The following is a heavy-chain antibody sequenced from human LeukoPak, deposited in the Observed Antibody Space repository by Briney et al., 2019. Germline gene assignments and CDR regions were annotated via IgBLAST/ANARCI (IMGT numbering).Heavy chain of an antibody. V-gene: IGHV3-23*01. CDR1: GFTFSTFA. J-gene: IGHJ4*02. Sequence: GGSLRLSCAASGFTFSTFAMIWVRQPPGKGLEWVSSIFPSSDEIHYADSVRGRFTISRDNSKSTLSLQMNSLRAEDTAIYYCATYRQVLLPFESWGQGTLVTVSS. CDR2: IFPSSDEI. CDR3: ATYRQVLLPFES. D-gene: IGHD2-8*02.